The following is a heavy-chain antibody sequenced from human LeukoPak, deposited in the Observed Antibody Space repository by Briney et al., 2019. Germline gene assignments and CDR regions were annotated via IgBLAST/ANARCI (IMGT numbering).Heavy chain of an antibody. J-gene: IGHJ4*02. CDR2: IHYNGGT. CDR1: GGSITSYY. Sequence: SETLSLTCTVSGGSITSYYWNWIRQPPGKGLEWIGHIHYNGGTNYNPSVKSRVTMSVDTSKNQFSLRLPSVTAADTAVYYCARVSRWAEAIDYWGQGTLVTVSS. CDR3: ARVSRWAEAIDY. V-gene: IGHV4-59*01. D-gene: IGHD1-26*01.